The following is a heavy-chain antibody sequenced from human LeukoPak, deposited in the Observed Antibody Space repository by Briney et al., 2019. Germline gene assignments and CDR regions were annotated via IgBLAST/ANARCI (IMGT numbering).Heavy chain of an antibody. D-gene: IGHD1/OR15-1a*01. J-gene: IGHJ6*02. CDR2: SRNKASSYTT. CDR1: VFKLCDHF. CDR3: GRIAINANNGMDV. V-gene: IGHV3-72*01. Sequence: GGSHRLSCAASVFKLCDHFIDWVRQSPGEGVEWVGRSRNKASSYTTEYAASVEGRFNISKDVSESSLYLEMNSLRTEDTAVYYCGRIAINANNGMDVWGQGTTVTVSS.